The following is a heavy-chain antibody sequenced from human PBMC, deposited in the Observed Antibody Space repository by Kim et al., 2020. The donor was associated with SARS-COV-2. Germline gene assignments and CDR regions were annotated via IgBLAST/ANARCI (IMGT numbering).Heavy chain of an antibody. D-gene: IGHD6-13*01. J-gene: IGHJ6*02. Sequence: SETLSLTCAVYGGSFSGYYWSWIRQPPGKGLEWIGEINHSGSTNYNPSLKSRVTISVNTSKNQFPLKLSSVTAADTAVYYCARGLAAAGYYYYGMDVWG. CDR1: GGSFSGYY. V-gene: IGHV4-34*01. CDR2: INHSGST. CDR3: ARGLAAAGYYYYGMDV.